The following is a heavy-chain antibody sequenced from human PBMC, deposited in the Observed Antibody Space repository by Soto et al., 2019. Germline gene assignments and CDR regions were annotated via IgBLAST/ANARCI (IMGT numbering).Heavy chain of an antibody. V-gene: IGHV3-9*01. CDR3: AKGSIAAPPDY. J-gene: IGHJ4*02. Sequence: EVQLVESGGGLVQPGRSLRLSCAASGFTFDDYAMHWVRQAPGKGLEWVSGLSWNSGSIGYADSVKGRFTISRDNAKNSLYRQMISLRAEDTALYYCAKGSIAAPPDYWGQGTLVTVSS. CDR1: GFTFDDYA. D-gene: IGHD6-6*01. CDR2: LSWNSGSI.